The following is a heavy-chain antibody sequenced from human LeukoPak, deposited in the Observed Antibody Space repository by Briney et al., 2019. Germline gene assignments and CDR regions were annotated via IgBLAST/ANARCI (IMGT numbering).Heavy chain of an antibody. CDR2: INPDGTTT. V-gene: IGHV3-74*01. Sequence: PGGSLRLSCAASGFTFSTYWMHWVRQAPGKGLVWVSPINPDGTTTSYADSVKGRFTISRDNAKDTVYLQMNSLRAEDTAVYYCARVSIGWYSFDYWGQGTLVTVSS. CDR1: GFTFSTYW. CDR3: ARVSIGWYSFDY. J-gene: IGHJ4*02. D-gene: IGHD6-19*01.